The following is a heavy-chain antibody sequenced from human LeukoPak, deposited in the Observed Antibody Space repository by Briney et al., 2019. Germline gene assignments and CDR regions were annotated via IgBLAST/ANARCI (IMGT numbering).Heavy chain of an antibody. CDR1: DEPFSGYY. J-gene: IGHJ4*02. CDR3: ARGAPPQN. CDR2: INRNGNT. V-gene: IGHV4-34*01. Sequence: SETLSLTCAISDEPFSGYYWGWIRQPPGKGLELIGEINRNGNTDYNPSLKSRVSMSIDTSKNQFSLKLISVTAADTAVYYCARGAPPQNWGQGALVTVSS.